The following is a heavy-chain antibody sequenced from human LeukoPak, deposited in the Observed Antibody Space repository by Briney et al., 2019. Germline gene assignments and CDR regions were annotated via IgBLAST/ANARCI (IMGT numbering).Heavy chain of an antibody. CDR1: GFTFSTYG. CDR2: IRYDANNK. J-gene: IGHJ4*02. Sequence: PGGSLRLSCAASGFTFSTYGMHWVRQAPGKGLEWVAFIRYDANNKYYADSVKGRLTISRDNSKNTLYLQMNSLRAEDTAVYYCAAGLDFWGQGTLVTVSS. V-gene: IGHV3-30*02. CDR3: AAGLDF. D-gene: IGHD6-13*01.